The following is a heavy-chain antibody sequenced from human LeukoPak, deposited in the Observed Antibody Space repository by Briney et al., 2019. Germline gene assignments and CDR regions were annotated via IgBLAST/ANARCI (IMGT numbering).Heavy chain of an antibody. Sequence: SQTLSLTCTVSGGSISSGDYYWSWIRQPPGKGLEWIGSIYYSGTTYYNPSLKSRVTISVDTSKNQFSLKLSSVTAADTAIYYCARLEATVLTRTIDYWGQGTLVTVSS. D-gene: IGHD4-23*01. CDR2: IYYSGTT. CDR3: ARLEATVLTRTIDY. J-gene: IGHJ4*02. V-gene: IGHV4-39*01. CDR1: GGSISSGDYY.